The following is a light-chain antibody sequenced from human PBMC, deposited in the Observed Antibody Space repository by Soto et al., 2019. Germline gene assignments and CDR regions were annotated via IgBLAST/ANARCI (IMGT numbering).Light chain of an antibody. J-gene: IGLJ1*01. CDR3: GVWYDGVNYWYL. Sequence: QSVLTQPPSASGTPGQRVTISCSGSSSNIGSNSVNWYQQVPGTAPKILIYSNSQRPSGVPDRFSGSKSGTSASLAISGLQSEDEADYYCGVWYDGVNYWYLFGIGTNVTV. CDR2: SNS. CDR1: SSNIGSNS. V-gene: IGLV1-44*01.